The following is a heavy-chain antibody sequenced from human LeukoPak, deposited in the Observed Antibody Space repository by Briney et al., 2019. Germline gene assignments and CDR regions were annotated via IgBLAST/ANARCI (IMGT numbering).Heavy chain of an antibody. J-gene: IGHJ2*01. CDR1: GGSISSSSYY. V-gene: IGHV4-39*01. CDR2: IYYSGST. Sequence: SETLSLTCTVSGGSISSSSYYWGWIRQPRGKGLEWIGGIYYSGSTYYNPSLKSRVTISVDTSKNQFSLKLSSVTSADTAVYYCARQDWYFDLWGRGTLVTVSS. CDR3: ARQDWYFDL.